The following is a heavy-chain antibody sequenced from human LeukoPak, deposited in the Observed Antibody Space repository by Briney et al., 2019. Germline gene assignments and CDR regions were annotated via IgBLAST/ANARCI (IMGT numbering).Heavy chain of an antibody. V-gene: IGHV3-48*03. J-gene: IGHJ4*02. CDR2: ISSGGGGI. D-gene: IGHD4-17*01. CDR3: ARDGASHPSIYYFDY. CDR1: GFTFSSYE. Sequence: GGSLRLSCAASGFTFSSYEMNWGRQAPGKGLEGVSYISSGGGGIFYADSVKGRFTISRDNAKNSLHLQMNSLRAEDTAVYYCARDGASHPSIYYFDYWGQGTLVTVSS.